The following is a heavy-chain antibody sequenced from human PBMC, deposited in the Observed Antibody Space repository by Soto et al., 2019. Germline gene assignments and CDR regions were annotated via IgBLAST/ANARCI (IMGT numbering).Heavy chain of an antibody. Sequence: SETLSLTCTVSGDSITYYSWAWIRQPAGKGLEWIGRIYNTGTITYNPSLKSRATMSVDTSRNQFSLTLTSVNAADTAVYYCARDDSGRNTRAFDPWGQGTMVTGS. D-gene: IGHD4-17*01. CDR3: ARDDSGRNTRAFDP. V-gene: IGHV4-4*07. J-gene: IGHJ5*02. CDR2: IYNTGTI. CDR1: GDSITYYS.